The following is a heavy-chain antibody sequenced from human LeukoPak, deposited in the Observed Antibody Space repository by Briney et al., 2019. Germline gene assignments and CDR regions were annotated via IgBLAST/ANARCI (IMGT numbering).Heavy chain of an antibody. CDR2: ISGSGGST. Sequence: GGSLRLSCAASGFTFSSYAVSWVRQAPGKGLEWVSAISGSGGSTYYADSVKGRFTISRDNSKNTLYLQMNSLRAEDTAVYYCAKDRAARTHYYYYMDVWGKGTTVTVSS. D-gene: IGHD6-6*01. J-gene: IGHJ6*03. CDR3: AKDRAARTHYYYYMDV. V-gene: IGHV3-23*01. CDR1: GFTFSSYA.